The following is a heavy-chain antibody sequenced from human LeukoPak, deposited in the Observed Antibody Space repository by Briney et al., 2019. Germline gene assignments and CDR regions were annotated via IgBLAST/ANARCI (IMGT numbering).Heavy chain of an antibody. D-gene: IGHD4-23*01. CDR3: ARFGGAFDF. Sequence: SGPTLVNPTQTLTLTCTFSGFSLNTRGVGVGWIRQPPGKALEWLALIYWDDDKRYRPSLKSRLTITKDSSKNQVVLRMTNMDPVDTATYYCARFGGAFDFWGQGTMVTVSS. CDR2: IYWDDDK. J-gene: IGHJ3*01. V-gene: IGHV2-5*02. CDR1: GFSLNTRGVG.